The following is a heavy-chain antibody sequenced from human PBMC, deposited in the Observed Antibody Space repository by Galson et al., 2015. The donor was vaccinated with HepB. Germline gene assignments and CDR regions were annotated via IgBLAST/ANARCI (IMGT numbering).Heavy chain of an antibody. CDR1: GFTSSNYW. Sequence: SLRLSCAASGFTSSNYWMSWVRLAPGKGLEWVANINQDEGEKYYVDSVKGRFTISRDNAKNSLSLQMNSLRAEDTAVYYCARASWWGPDATLPIFAFDIWGQGTMVTVSS. D-gene: IGHD2-2*01. CDR3: ARASWWGPDATLPIFAFDI. J-gene: IGHJ3*02. V-gene: IGHV3-7*01. CDR2: INQDEGEK.